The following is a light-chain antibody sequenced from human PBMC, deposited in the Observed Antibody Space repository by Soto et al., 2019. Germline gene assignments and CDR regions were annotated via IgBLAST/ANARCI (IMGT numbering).Light chain of an antibody. CDR3: SSYAGSNNLL. CDR1: SGDVGGYNY. J-gene: IGLJ3*02. Sequence: QSVLTQPPSASGSPGQSVTISCTGTSGDVGGYNYVSWYQQHPGKAPKLMIYEVTQRPSGVPDRFSGSKSGNTASLTVSGLQAGDEADYYCSSYAGSNNLLFGGGTKVTVL. V-gene: IGLV2-8*01. CDR2: EVT.